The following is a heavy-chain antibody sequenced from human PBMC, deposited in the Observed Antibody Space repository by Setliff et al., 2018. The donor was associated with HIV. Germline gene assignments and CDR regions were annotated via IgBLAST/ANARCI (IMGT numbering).Heavy chain of an antibody. Sequence: SVKVSCKASGGTFSASGFSWVRQAPGQGLEWMGGIIPAFGTADYAKKFQGRVTITADASTSTAYMELISLRSEDTAVYYCARGEGSGWDTVEENYYNLDVWGPGTTVTVSS. V-gene: IGHV1-69*13. CDR1: GGTFSASG. J-gene: IGHJ6*02. D-gene: IGHD6-19*01. CDR3: ARGEGSGWDTVEENYYNLDV. CDR2: IIPAFGTA.